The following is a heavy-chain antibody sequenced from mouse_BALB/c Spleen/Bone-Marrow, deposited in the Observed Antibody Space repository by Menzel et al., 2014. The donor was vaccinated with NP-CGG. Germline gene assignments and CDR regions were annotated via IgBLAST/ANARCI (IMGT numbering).Heavy chain of an antibody. CDR3: ERMGGYDASAY. Sequence: VQLQQSGAELAKPGASVKMSCKASGYTFTSYWMHWVKQRPGQGLEWIGYINPSTGYTEYNQKFKDKATLTAYKSSSNTYMHMSSLTAEDSAVYDCERMGGYDASAYWGQGTLVTVSA. V-gene: IGHV1-7*01. CDR2: INPSTGYT. J-gene: IGHJ3*01. D-gene: IGHD2-2*01. CDR1: GYTFTSYW.